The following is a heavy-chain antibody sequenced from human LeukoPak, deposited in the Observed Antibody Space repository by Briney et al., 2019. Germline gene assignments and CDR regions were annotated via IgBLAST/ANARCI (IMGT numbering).Heavy chain of an antibody. Sequence: SGTLSLTCAVSGGSISSSNWWSWVRQPPGKGLEWIGEIYHSGSTNYNPSLKSRVTISVDKSKNQFSLKLSSVTAADTAVYYCARDKVGATPSANDAFDIWGQGTMVTVSS. D-gene: IGHD1-26*01. J-gene: IGHJ3*02. CDR2: IYHSGST. CDR3: ARDKVGATPSANDAFDI. CDR1: GGSISSSNW. V-gene: IGHV4-4*02.